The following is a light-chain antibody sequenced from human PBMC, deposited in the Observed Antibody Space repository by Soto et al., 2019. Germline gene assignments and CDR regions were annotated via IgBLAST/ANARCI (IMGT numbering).Light chain of an antibody. CDR1: QSVNSW. CDR3: QQSYTTPPIT. Sequence: DIQMTQSPSTLSAFVGARVTITCRASQSVNSWLAWYQQRPGKAPKLLIYDASTLESGVPSRFSGSGSGTDFTLTISDLQPEDFATYYCQQSYTTPPITFGLGTRLEIK. V-gene: IGKV1-5*01. CDR2: DAS. J-gene: IGKJ5*01.